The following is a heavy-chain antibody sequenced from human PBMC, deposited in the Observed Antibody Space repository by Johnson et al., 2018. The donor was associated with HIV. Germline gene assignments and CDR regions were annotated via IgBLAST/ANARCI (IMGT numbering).Heavy chain of an antibody. V-gene: IGHV3-20*04. J-gene: IGHJ3*02. CDR3: ARDGGIAATDAFDI. CDR2: INWNGGST. CDR1: GFIFDDYG. Sequence: VQLVESGGGVVRPGGSLRLSCAASGFIFDDYGMSWVRQAPGKGLEWVSGINWNGGSTGYADSVKGRFTISRDNSKNTLYLQMNSLRAEDTAVYYCARDGGIAATDAFDIWGQGTMVTVSS. D-gene: IGHD6-13*01.